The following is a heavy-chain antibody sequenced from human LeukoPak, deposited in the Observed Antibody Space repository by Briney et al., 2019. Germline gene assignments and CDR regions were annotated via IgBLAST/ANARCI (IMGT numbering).Heavy chain of an antibody. J-gene: IGHJ4*02. CDR1: GYTFTKYD. D-gene: IGHD3-10*01. Sequence: ASVKGCCKASGYTFTKYDFSWVRQAPGQGLEWMGWISGYNGNTNYAQKLQGRVTMTMDTSTSTAYMEVRSLRSDDTAVYYCARDYASGSWYSDYWGQGTLVTVSS. V-gene: IGHV1-18*01. CDR3: ARDYASGSWYSDY. CDR2: ISGYNGNT.